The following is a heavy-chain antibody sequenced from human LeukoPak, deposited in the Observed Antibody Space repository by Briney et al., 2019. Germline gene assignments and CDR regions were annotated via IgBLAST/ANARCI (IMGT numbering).Heavy chain of an antibody. CDR3: AKDLSITMSPHAFDI. V-gene: IGHV3-23*01. CDR2: LSGSGGST. CDR1: GFPFSSYA. J-gene: IGHJ3*02. Sequence: GSLRLSCAASGFPFSSYAMSWVRQAPGKGLEWVSALSGSGGSTYSADSVKGRFTISRDNSKNTLYLQMNSLRAEDTAVYYCAKDLSITMSPHAFDIWGQGTMVTVSS. D-gene: IGHD3-22*01.